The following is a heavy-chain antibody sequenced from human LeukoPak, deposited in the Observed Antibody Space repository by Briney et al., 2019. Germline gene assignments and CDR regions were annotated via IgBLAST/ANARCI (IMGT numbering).Heavy chain of an antibody. Sequence: ASVKVSCKASGYTFTSYGISWVRQAPGQGLEWMGWISAYNGNTNYAQKLQGRVTMTTDTSTSTAYMELRSLRSEDTAVYYCAANLDSSGYRPPDYWGQGTLVTVSS. CDR3: AANLDSSGYRPPDY. CDR1: GYTFTSYG. CDR2: ISAYNGNT. J-gene: IGHJ4*02. V-gene: IGHV1-18*01. D-gene: IGHD3-22*01.